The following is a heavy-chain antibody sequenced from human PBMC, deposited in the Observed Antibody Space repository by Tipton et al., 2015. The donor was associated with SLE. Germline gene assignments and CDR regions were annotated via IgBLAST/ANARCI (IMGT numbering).Heavy chain of an antibody. D-gene: IGHD5-24*01. CDR2: VYHSGST. V-gene: IGHV4-39*07. CDR1: GGSISSGSGW. CDR3: AGPLGWLQSWAFDI. Sequence: PGLVKPSETLSLTCTVSGGSISSGSGWWGWIRQSPGRGLEWIATVYHSGSTYYNPSLKSRVTISVDTSKNQFSLKLSSVTAADTAVYYCAGPLGWLQSWAFDIWGQGTMVTVPS. J-gene: IGHJ3*02.